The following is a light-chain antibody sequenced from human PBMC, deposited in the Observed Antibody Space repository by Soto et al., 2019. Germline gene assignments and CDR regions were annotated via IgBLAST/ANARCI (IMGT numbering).Light chain of an antibody. V-gene: IGKV1-39*01. J-gene: IGKJ1*01. Sequence: IQMPQSPSSLSASVGDRVTITCRSSQTITTYLNWYQQKPGKAPQLLISGASILQSGVPSRFTGSGSGTDFTLAISSLQPEDLATDHCQQGYSTQWSCGEGTKVEIK. CDR2: GAS. CDR3: QQGYSTQWS. CDR1: QTITTY.